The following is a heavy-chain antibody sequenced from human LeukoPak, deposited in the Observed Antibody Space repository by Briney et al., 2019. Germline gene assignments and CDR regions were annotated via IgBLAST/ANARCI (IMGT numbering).Heavy chain of an antibody. V-gene: IGHV3-23*01. CDR2: ISGSGGST. Sequence: GGSLRLSCAASGFTFSTFAMSWVRQAPGKGLEWVSAISGSGGSTYYADSAKGRFTISRDNSKNTLFLQMNSLSAEDTAVYYCARARFYFDYWGQGILVTVSS. CDR1: GFTFSTFA. CDR3: ARARFYFDY. J-gene: IGHJ4*02.